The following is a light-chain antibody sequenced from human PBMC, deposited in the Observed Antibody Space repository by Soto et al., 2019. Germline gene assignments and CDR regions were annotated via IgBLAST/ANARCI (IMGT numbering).Light chain of an antibody. CDR2: KAS. V-gene: IGKV1-5*03. CDR3: QHYNSYSEA. Sequence: IKMNQAPSTLSAYVKDRVTITCRASQSISSWVAWYQQKPGKGPKLLIYKASHLESGVPSRFSGSGSGTEFTLTISSLQPGYFATYYCQHYNSYSEAFGQGTKVDIK. J-gene: IGKJ1*01. CDR1: QSISSW.